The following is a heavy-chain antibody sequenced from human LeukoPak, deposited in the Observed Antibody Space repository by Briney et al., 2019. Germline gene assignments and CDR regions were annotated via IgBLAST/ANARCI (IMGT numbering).Heavy chain of an antibody. CDR1: GGSISSYY. Sequence: SETLSLTCTVSGGSISSYYWSWIRQPPGKGLEWIGDIYYSGSTNYNPSLKSRATISVDTSKNQFSLKLSSVTAADTAVYYCARYSSSWYYFDYWGQGTLVTVSS. J-gene: IGHJ4*02. D-gene: IGHD6-13*01. V-gene: IGHV4-59*01. CDR3: ARYSSSWYYFDY. CDR2: IYYSGST.